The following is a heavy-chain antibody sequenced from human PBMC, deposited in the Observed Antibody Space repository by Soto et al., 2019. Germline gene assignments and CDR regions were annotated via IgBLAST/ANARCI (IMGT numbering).Heavy chain of an antibody. Sequence: SVQVSCKASGGTFSSYAISWVRQAPGQGLEWMGGIIPIFGTANYAQKFQGRVTITADESTSTAYMEMSSLRSGDTAVYYCVRGGERNTATHLKRPFDSWGQGTLVTVSS. CDR1: GGTFSSYA. V-gene: IGHV1-69*13. CDR3: VRGGERNTATHLKRPFDS. CDR2: IIPIFGTA. J-gene: IGHJ4*02. D-gene: IGHD3-16*01.